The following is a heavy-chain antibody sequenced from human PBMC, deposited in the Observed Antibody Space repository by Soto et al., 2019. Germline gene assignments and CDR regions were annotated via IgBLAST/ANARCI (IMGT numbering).Heavy chain of an antibody. V-gene: IGHV3-23*01. CDR2: IRGSGGST. D-gene: IGHD6-19*01. J-gene: IGHJ4*02. Sequence: EVQLLESGGGLVQPGGSLRLSCAASGFTSSNYAMTWVRQAPGKGLEWVSTIRGSGGSTYYADSVKGRFTISRDNSKNTLYLQMNSLRVEDTAVYYCAKGLSGSFPHWGQGTLVTVSS. CDR1: GFTSSNYA. CDR3: AKGLSGSFPH.